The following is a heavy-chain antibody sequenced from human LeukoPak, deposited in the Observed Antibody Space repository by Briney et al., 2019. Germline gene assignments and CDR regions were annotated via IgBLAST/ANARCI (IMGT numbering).Heavy chain of an antibody. CDR3: ARRGSIAVAVLGY. CDR2: MNPNSGNT. CDR1: GYTFTSYD. J-gene: IGHJ4*02. V-gene: IGHV1-8*01. D-gene: IGHD6-19*01. Sequence: ASVKVSCKASGYTFTSYDINWVRQATGQGLGWMGWMNPNSGNTGYAQKFQGRVTMTRNTSISTAYMELSSLRSEDTAVYYCARRGSIAVAVLGYWGQGTLVTVSS.